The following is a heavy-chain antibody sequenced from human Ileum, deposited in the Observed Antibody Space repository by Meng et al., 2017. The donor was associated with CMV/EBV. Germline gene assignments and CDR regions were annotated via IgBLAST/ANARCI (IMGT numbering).Heavy chain of an antibody. CDR2: ICWNSGSI. J-gene: IGHJ4*02. CDR3: AKDVGIVGVFFDY. D-gene: IGHD2-15*01. CDR1: GFTFDDYA. Sequence: SLKISCAASGFTFDDYAMHWVRQAPGKGLEWVSGICWNSGSIGYADCVKGRFTISRDNAKNSLYLQMNSLRAEDTALYYCAKDVGIVGVFFDYWGQGTLVTVSS. V-gene: IGHV3-9*01.